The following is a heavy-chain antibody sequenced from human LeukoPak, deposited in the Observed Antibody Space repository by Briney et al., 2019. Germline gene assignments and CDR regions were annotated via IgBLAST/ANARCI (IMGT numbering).Heavy chain of an antibody. CDR3: ARDLGTSSHYYYGMDV. Sequence: PGGSLRLSCAASGFTFSSYAMHWVRQAPGKGLEGVAVISHDGSNKYYADPVKGRFTISRDNSKNTLYLQMNSLRAEDTTVYYCARDLGTSSHYYYGMDVWGKGTTVTVSS. D-gene: IGHD2-2*01. V-gene: IGHV3-30-3*01. CDR1: GFTFSSYA. J-gene: IGHJ6*04. CDR2: ISHDGSNK.